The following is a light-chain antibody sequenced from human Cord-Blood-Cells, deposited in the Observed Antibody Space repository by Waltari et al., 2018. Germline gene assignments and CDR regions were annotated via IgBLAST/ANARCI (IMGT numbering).Light chain of an antibody. V-gene: IGKV1-33*01. J-gene: IGKJ2*01. CDR2: AAS. Sequence: DIQMTQSPSSLSASVGDRVTITCQASQDISNYLNWYQQKPGKAPKLLIYAASSLEKGVPSRFSGSGSGTDFTFTISSLQPEDIATYYCQQYDNLLYTFGQGTKLEIK. CDR1: QDISNY. CDR3: QQYDNLLYT.